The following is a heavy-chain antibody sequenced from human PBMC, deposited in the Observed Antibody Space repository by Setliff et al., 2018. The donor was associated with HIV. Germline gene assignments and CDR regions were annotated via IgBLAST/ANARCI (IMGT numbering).Heavy chain of an antibody. J-gene: IGHJ4*02. V-gene: IGHV3-23*01. CDR2: ISGSGGST. Sequence: PGESLKISCAASGFTFSSYAMSWVRQAPGKGLEWVSAISGSGGSTYYADSVKGRFTISRDNSKNTLYLQMNSLRAEDTAVYYCAKGGLWFGEFLYYFDYWGQGTLVTVSS. CDR3: AKGGLWFGEFLYYFDY. CDR1: GFTFSSYA. D-gene: IGHD3-10*01.